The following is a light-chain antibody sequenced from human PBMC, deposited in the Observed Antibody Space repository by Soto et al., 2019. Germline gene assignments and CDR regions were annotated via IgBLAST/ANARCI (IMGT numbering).Light chain of an antibody. Sequence: DIQMTQSPSTLSASVGDRVTITCRASHSISDWLAWYQQKPGKAPKLLIYAASSLQSGVPSRFSGSGYGTDFALTISSLQPEDFATYYCQQADSFPLSFGGGTKVDIK. CDR2: AAS. J-gene: IGKJ4*01. V-gene: IGKV1-12*01. CDR3: QQADSFPLS. CDR1: HSISDW.